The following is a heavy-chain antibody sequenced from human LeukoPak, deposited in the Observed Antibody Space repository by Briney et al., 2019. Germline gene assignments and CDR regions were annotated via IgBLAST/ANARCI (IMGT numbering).Heavy chain of an antibody. CDR1: GGTFSSYA. CDR2: IIPILGIA. Sequence: ASVKVSCKASGGTFSSYAISWVRQAPGQGLEWMGRIIPILGIANYAQKFQGRVTITADKSTSTAYMELSSLTSEDTAVYYCARDSVDSTMVNPGFYYYAMDVWGQGTTVTVSS. D-gene: IGHD5-18*01. V-gene: IGHV1-69*04. CDR3: ARDSVDSTMVNPGFYYYAMDV. J-gene: IGHJ6*02.